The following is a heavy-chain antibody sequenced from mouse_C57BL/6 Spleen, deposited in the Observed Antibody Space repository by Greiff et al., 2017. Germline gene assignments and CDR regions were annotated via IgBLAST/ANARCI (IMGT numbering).Heavy chain of an antibody. V-gene: IGHV1-82*01. CDR2: LYPGDGDT. Sequence: QVQLQQSGPELVKPGASVKISCKASGYAFSSSWMNWVKQRPGKGLEWIGRLYPGDGDTNYNWKFKGKATLTADKSSSTAYMQLSSLTSEDSAVYFGARRGWDGFDYWGQGSTLTVSS. CDR1: GYAFSSSW. D-gene: IGHD4-1*01. J-gene: IGHJ2*01. CDR3: ARRGWDGFDY.